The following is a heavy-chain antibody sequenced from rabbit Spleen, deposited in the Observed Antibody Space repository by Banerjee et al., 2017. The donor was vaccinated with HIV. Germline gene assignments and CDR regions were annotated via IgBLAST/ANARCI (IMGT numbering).Heavy chain of an antibody. CDR1: GFSFNSGYD. Sequence: QSLEESGGGLVKPGASLTLTCTASGFSFNSGYDMCWVRQAPGKGLEWIACIGAGSSGSTYSATWAKGRFTISKTSSTTVTLQMTSLTAADTATYFCARDTGTSFSTYGMDLWGPGTLVTVS. CDR3: ARDTGTSFSTYGMDL. J-gene: IGHJ6*01. V-gene: IGHV1S40*01. D-gene: IGHD8-1*01. CDR2: IGAGSSGST.